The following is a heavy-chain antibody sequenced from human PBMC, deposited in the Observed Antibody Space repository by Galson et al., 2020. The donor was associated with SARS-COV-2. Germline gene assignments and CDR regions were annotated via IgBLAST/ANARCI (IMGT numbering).Heavy chain of an antibody. J-gene: IGHJ2*01. Sequence: GGSLRLSCAASGFTFDDYGMSWVRQAPGKGLEWVSGVNWNCGSTGYADSVKGRFTISRDKAKNSLYLQMNSLRAEDTALYFCARIFRRRSYFDIWGRGTLVTVSS. CDR1: GFTFDDYG. V-gene: IGHV3-20*04. D-gene: IGHD3-3*01. CDR2: VNWNCGST. CDR3: ARIFRRRSYFDI.